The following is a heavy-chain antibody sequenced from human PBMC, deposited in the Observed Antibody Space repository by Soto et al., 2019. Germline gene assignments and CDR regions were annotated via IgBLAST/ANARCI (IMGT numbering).Heavy chain of an antibody. CDR1: GGTFSSYA. V-gene: IGHV1-69*13. J-gene: IGHJ5*02. Sequence: EASVKVSCKASGGTFSSYAISWVRQAPGQGLEWMGGIIPIFGTANYAQKFQGRVTITADESTSTAYMELSSLRSEDTAVYYCATSRRLYYDSSGYYIPWFDPWGQGTLVTVSS. CDR3: ATSRRLYYDSSGYYIPWFDP. CDR2: IIPIFGTA. D-gene: IGHD3-22*01.